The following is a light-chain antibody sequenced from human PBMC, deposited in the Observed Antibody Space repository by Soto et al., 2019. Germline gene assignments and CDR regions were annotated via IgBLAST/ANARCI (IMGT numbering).Light chain of an antibody. CDR3: QQRSNWPXF. CDR2: DAS. Sequence: EVVWTQSPATLSLSPGERATLSCRASQSVSSYLAWYQQKPGQAPRLLIYDASNRATGIPARFSGSGSGTDFTLTISSLEPEDFAVHYCQQRSNWPXFFGGGTKVDTK. CDR1: QSVSSY. V-gene: IGKV3-11*01. J-gene: IGKJ4*01.